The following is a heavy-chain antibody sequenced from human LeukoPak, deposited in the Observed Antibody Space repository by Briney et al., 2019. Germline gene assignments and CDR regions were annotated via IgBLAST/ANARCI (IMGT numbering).Heavy chain of an antibody. J-gene: IGHJ4*02. V-gene: IGHV3-7*01. D-gene: IGHD5-24*01. CDR2: IKQDGSEK. CDR1: GCTFSSYW. CDR3: ARSTQATIWGTFDY. Sequence: GGSLRLSCAASGCTFSSYWMSWVRQAPGKGLEWVANIKQDGSEKYYVGSVKGRFTISRDNAKNSLYLQMNSLSAEDEHGCDLARSTQATIWGTFDYWGQGTLVTVSS.